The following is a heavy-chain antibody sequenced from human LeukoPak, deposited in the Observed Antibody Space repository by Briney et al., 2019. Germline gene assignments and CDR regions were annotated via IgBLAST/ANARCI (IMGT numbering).Heavy chain of an antibody. Sequence: GGSLRLPCAASGFTFSTSSMNWVRQAPGKGLEWVSYISSSSSTIYYADSVKGRFTISRDNAKDSLYLQMNSLRAEDTAVYYCARDAPDYWGQGTLVTVSS. CDR3: ARDAPDY. CDR2: ISSSSSTI. CDR1: GFTFSTSS. V-gene: IGHV3-48*01. J-gene: IGHJ4*02.